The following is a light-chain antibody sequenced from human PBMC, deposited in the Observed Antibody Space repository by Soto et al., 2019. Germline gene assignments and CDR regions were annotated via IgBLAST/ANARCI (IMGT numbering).Light chain of an antibody. Sequence: QSVLTQPASVSGSPGQSITISCTGTSSDVRNYNFVSWYQQHPGKAPKVMIYEGSKRPSGVSNRFSGSKSGNTASLTISGLQAEDEADYYCCSYAGSSPPVVFGGGTKLTVL. CDR2: EGS. J-gene: IGLJ2*01. CDR3: CSYAGSSPPVV. V-gene: IGLV2-23*01. CDR1: SSDVRNYNF.